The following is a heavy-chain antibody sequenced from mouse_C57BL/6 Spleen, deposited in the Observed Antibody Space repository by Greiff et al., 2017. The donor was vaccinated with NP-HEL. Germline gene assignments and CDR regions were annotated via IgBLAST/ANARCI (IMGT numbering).Heavy chain of an antibody. V-gene: IGHV6-3*01. Sequence: EVKLMESGGGLVQPGGSMKLSCVASGFTFSDYWMNWVRQSPEKGLEWVAQIRLKSDNYATHYAESVKGRFTISRDDSKSSVYLQMNNLRAEDTGIYYCTGGGTGSFAYWGQGTLVTVSA. J-gene: IGHJ3*01. CDR2: IRLKSDNYAT. CDR3: TGGGTGSFAY. D-gene: IGHD4-1*01. CDR1: GFTFSDYW.